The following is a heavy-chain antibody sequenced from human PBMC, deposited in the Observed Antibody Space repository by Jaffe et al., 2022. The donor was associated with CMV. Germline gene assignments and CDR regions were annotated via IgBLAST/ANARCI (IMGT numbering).Heavy chain of an antibody. V-gene: IGHV4-59*01. J-gene: IGHJ5*02. Sequence: QVQLQESGPGLVKPSETLSLTCTVSGGSISSYYWSWIRQPPGKGLEWIGYIYYSGSTNYNPSLKSRVTISVDTSKNQFSLKLSSVTAADTAVYYCARGAYYYDSSAPWYWFDPWGQGTLVTVSS. CDR1: GGSISSYY. CDR2: IYYSGST. D-gene: IGHD3-22*01. CDR3: ARGAYYYDSSAPWYWFDP.